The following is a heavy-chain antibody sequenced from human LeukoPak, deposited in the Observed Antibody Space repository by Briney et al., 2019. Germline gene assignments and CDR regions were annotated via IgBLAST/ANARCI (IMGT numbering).Heavy chain of an antibody. Sequence: PGGSLRLSCAASGFTFSSHWMSWVRQAPGKGLEWVANIKQDGSEKYYVDSVKGRFTISRDNAKNSLYLQMNSLRAEDTAVYYCAREFEYSSGVDYWGQGTLVTVSS. J-gene: IGHJ4*02. CDR2: IKQDGSEK. V-gene: IGHV3-7*01. CDR3: AREFEYSSGVDY. D-gene: IGHD6-25*01. CDR1: GFTFSSHW.